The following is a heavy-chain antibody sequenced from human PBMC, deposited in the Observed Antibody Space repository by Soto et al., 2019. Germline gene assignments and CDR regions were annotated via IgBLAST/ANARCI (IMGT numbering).Heavy chain of an antibody. CDR1: GFTFSSYA. J-gene: IGHJ3*02. CDR2: ISGSGGST. V-gene: IGHV3-23*01. Sequence: PGGSLRLSCAASGFTFSSYAMSWVRQAPGKGLEWVSAISGSGGSTYYADSVKGRFTISRDNSKNTLYLQMNSLRAEDTAVYYCAKDTYYYDSSGYYLRYDAFDIWGQGTMVTVS. CDR3: AKDTYYYDSSGYYLRYDAFDI. D-gene: IGHD3-22*01.